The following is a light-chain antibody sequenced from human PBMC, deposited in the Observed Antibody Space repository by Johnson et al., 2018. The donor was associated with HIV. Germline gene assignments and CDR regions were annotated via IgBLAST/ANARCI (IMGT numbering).Light chain of an antibody. CDR2: DNN. CDR3: GTWDRSLSAGGG. CDR1: SSDIGNNY. V-gene: IGLV1-51*01. J-gene: IGLJ1*01. Sequence: QSVLTQPPSVSAAPGQKVTISCSGSSSDIGNNYVSWYQQLPGTAPKLLIYDNNKRPSGIPDRFSGSKSGTSATLGITGLQTGDEGDYYCGTWDRSLSAGGGFGTGTKVTVL.